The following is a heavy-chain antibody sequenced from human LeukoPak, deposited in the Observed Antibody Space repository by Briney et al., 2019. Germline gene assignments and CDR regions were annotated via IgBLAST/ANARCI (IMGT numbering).Heavy chain of an antibody. CDR3: ARSVPMTTVTTFDFDY. Sequence: GASVKVSCKASGYTFTSYYMHWVRQAPGQGLEWMGIINPSGGSTSYAQKFQGRVTMTRDTSTSTVYMELSSLRSEDTAVYYCARSVPMTTVTTFDFDYWGQGTLVTVSS. V-gene: IGHV1-46*03. D-gene: IGHD4-17*01. CDR1: GYTFTSYY. CDR2: INPSGGST. J-gene: IGHJ4*02.